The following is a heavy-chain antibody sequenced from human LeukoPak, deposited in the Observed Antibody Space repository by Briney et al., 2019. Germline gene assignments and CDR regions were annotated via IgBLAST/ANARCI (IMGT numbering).Heavy chain of an antibody. D-gene: IGHD3-3*01. J-gene: IGHJ4*02. CDR2: ISTTIDNT. CDR3: AKGTVRFLEWGQRGYFDY. V-gene: IGHV3-23*01. Sequence: PGGSLRLSCAASGFTVSSNYMSWVRQAPGKGLEWVSSISTTIDNTYYADFVKGRFTISRDNSINTLYLQMNSLRADDTAIYYCAKGTVRFLEWGQRGYFDYWGQGALVTVSS. CDR1: GFTVSSNY.